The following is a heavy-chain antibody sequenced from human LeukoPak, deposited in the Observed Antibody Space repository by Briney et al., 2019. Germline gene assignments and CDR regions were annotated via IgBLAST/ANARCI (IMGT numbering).Heavy chain of an antibody. J-gene: IGHJ4*02. CDR3: ASVTDILTGYYVRTFDY. V-gene: IGHV4-39*01. Sequence: SETLSLTCTVSGGSISSSSYYWGWIRQPPGKGLEWIGSIYYSGSTYYNPSLKSRVTISVDTSKNQFSLKLSSVTAADTAVYYCASVTDILTGYYVRTFDYWGQGTLVTVSS. D-gene: IGHD3-9*01. CDR1: GGSISSSSYY. CDR2: IYYSGST.